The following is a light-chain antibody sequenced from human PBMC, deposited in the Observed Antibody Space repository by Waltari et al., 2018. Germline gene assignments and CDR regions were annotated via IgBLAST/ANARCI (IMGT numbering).Light chain of an antibody. J-gene: IGKJ4*01. V-gene: IGKV4-1*01. CDR3: QQYYSIPLT. Sequence: DIVMTQSPVSLAVSLGERATIHCKSSQSVFYRSDNKNYLAWYQQKPGHPPKLLIYWASARESGVPDRFSGSGSGTDFTLTISSLQAEDVSVYYCQQYYSIPLTFGGGTKVEIK. CDR1: QSVFYRSDNKNY. CDR2: WAS.